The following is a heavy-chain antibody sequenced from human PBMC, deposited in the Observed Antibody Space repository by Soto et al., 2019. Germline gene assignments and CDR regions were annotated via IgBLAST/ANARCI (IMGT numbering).Heavy chain of an antibody. CDR3: ARVRIAARPEPTGYFDL. J-gene: IGHJ2*01. D-gene: IGHD6-6*01. CDR1: GGTFSSYA. Sequence: QVQLVQSGAEVKKPGSSVKVSCKASGGTFSSYAISWVRQAPGQGLEWMGGIIPIFGTANYAQKFQGRVTITADESSSTAYMELSSLRSEDTAVYYCARVRIAARPEPTGYFDLWGRGTLVTVSS. V-gene: IGHV1-69*01. CDR2: IIPIFGTA.